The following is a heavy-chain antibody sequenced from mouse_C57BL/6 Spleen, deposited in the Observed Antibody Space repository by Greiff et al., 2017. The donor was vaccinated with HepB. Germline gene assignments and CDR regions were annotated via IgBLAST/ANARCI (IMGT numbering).Heavy chain of an antibody. V-gene: IGHV3-6*01. J-gene: IGHJ4*01. D-gene: IGHD1-1*01. Sequence: VQLKESGPGLVKPSQSLSLTCSVTGYSITSGYYWNWIRQFPGNKLEWMGYISYDGSNNYNPSLKNRISITRDTSKNQFFLKLNSVTTEDTATYYCASLLRYYYAMDYWGQGTSVTVSS. CDR2: ISYDGSN. CDR3: ASLLRYYYAMDY. CDR1: GYSITSGYY.